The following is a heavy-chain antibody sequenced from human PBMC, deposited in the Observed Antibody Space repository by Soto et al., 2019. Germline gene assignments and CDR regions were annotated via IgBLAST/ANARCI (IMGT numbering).Heavy chain of an antibody. CDR3: ARGRSGWYFAY. J-gene: IGHJ4*02. V-gene: IGHV3-30-3*01. D-gene: IGHD6-19*01. Sequence: LSRAGSCFTLSNYSLHWVRQAPGKGLEWVAVISYDGSNKYYADSVKGRFTISRDNSKNALYMQMNSLRAEDTAVYYCARGRSGWYFAYWGQGTLVTV. CDR2: ISYDGSNK. CDR1: CFTLSNYS.